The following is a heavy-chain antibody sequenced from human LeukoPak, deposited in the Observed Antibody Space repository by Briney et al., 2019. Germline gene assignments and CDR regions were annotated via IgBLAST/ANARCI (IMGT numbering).Heavy chain of an antibody. V-gene: IGHV1-8*01. D-gene: IGHD1-26*01. CDR3: ARGLWEIDDY. Sequence: ATVKVSCKASGYTFTGYDINRVRQATGQGLEWMGWMNPNSGNTGYAQKFQGRVTMTRNTSISTAYMELSSLRSEDTAVYYCARGLWEIDDYWGQGTLVTVSS. J-gene: IGHJ4*02. CDR1: GYTFTGYD. CDR2: MNPNSGNT.